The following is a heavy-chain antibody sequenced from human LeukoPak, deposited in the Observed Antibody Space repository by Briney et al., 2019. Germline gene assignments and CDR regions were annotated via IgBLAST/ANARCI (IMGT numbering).Heavy chain of an antibody. V-gene: IGHV4-4*07. D-gene: IGHD3-22*01. CDR3: ARVVVITTQYWYFDL. J-gene: IGHJ2*01. Sequence: KSSETLSLTCTVSGGSINNYYWSWIRQPAGKGLEWIGRIYTSGSTNYNPSLKSRVTMSVDTSKNQFSLKLSSVTAVDTAVYFCARVVVITTQYWYFDLWGRGTLVTVSS. CDR1: GGSINNYY. CDR2: IYTSGST.